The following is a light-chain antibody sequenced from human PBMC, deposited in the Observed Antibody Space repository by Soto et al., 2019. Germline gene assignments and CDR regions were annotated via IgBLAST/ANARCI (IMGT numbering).Light chain of an antibody. CDR2: EVS. CDR1: SSDVGGYNY. J-gene: IGLJ1*01. V-gene: IGLV2-8*01. Sequence: QSVLTQPPSASGSPGQSVTISCTGTSSDVGGYNYVSWYQQHPGKAPKLMIYEVSKRPSGVPDRFSGSKSGNTASLTVSGLQAEDGADYYCSSYAGSANFVFGPGTKVTV. CDR3: SSYAGSANFV.